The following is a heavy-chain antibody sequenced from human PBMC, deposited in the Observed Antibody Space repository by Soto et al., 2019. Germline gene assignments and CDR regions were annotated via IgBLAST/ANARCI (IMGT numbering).Heavy chain of an antibody. CDR3: ARVSVGYFYYYYYGMDV. D-gene: IGHD3-22*01. CDR1: GYSFTSYW. J-gene: IGHJ6*02. CDR2: IDPSDSYT. V-gene: IGHV5-10-1*01. Sequence: PGESLKISCKVSGYSFTSYWISWVRQMPGKGLEWMGRIDPSDSYTNYSPSFQGHVTISADKSISTAYLQWSSLKASDTAMYYCARVSVGYFYYYYYGMDVWGQGTTVTVSS.